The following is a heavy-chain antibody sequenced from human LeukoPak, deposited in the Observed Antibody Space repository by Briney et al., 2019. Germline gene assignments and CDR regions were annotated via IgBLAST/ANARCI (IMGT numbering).Heavy chain of an antibody. V-gene: IGHV3-66*02. CDR1: RFTFSSYW. CDR3: AGRPTAVTTIKY. D-gene: IGHD4-11*01. CDR2: IYSGGST. J-gene: IGHJ4*02. Sequence: GGSLRLSCAASRFTFSSYWMSWVRQAPGKGLEWVSVIYSGGSTYYADSVKGRFTISRDNSKNTLYLQMNSLRAEDTAVYYCAGRPTAVTTIKYWGQGTLVTVSS.